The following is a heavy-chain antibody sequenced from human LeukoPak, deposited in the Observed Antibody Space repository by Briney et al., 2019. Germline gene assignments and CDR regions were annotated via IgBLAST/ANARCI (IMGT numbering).Heavy chain of an antibody. D-gene: IGHD3-22*01. CDR1: GGSISSYY. V-gene: IGHV4-59*01. J-gene: IGHJ4*02. Sequence: PSETLSLTCTVSGGSISSYYWSWIRQPPGKGLEWIGYIYYSGSTNYNPSLKSRVTISVDTSKNQFSLKLSSVTAADTAVYYCARTNYDSSGYHGLRYYFDYWGQGTLVTVSS. CDR3: ARTNYDSSGYHGLRYYFDY. CDR2: IYYSGST.